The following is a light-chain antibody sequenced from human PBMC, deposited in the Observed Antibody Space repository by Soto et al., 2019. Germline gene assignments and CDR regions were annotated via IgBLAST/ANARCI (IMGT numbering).Light chain of an antibody. Sequence: QSVLTQPASVSGSPGQSITISCTGTSSDVGFYNYVSWYQQYPGKAPKLMIYEVSNRPSGVSNRFSGSKSGNTASLTISGLQAEDEADYYCSSYTSSSTLVFGGGTKLTVL. CDR2: EVS. J-gene: IGLJ2*01. V-gene: IGLV2-14*01. CDR3: SSYTSSSTLV. CDR1: SSDVGFYNY.